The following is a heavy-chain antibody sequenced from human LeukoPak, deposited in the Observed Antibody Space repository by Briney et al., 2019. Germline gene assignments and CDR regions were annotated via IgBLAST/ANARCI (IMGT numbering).Heavy chain of an antibody. Sequence: SETLSLTCAVYGGSFSGYYWSWIRQPPGKGLEWIGEINHSGSTNYNPSLKSRVIISVDTSKNQFSLKLSSVTAADTAVYYCARRRILDYWGQGTLVTVSS. CDR2: INHSGST. J-gene: IGHJ4*02. D-gene: IGHD5-18*01. CDR1: GGSFSGYY. V-gene: IGHV4-34*01. CDR3: ARRRILDY.